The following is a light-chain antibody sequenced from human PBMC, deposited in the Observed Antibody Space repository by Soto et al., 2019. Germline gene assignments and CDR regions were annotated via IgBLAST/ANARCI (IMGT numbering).Light chain of an antibody. CDR2: GAT. J-gene: IGKJ2*01. CDR3: QRYDGY. CDR1: QNINNW. Sequence: DTQMTQPPSTLSASVGDTVTITCRARQNINNWLAWNHQKPEKVPKLLIYGATTLEAWVPSRFSRSRSGTEFTLAIISLQPDDFATYYCQRYDGYFGQGTKLEIK. V-gene: IGKV1-5*01.